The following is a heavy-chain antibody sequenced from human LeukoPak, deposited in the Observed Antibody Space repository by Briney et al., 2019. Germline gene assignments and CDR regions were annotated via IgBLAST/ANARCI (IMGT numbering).Heavy chain of an antibody. J-gene: IGHJ6*03. CDR2: IYYSGST. D-gene: IGHD4-11*01. V-gene: IGHV4-39*07. CDR3: ARDKRATVTPYYYYYMDV. Sequence: PSETPSLTCTVPGGSISISSYYWGWIRQPPGKGLEWIGGIYYSGSTYYNRSLKSRVTISVDTSKNQFSLKLSSVTAADTAVYYWARDKRATVTPYYYYYMDVWGKGTTVTVSS. CDR1: GGSISISSYY.